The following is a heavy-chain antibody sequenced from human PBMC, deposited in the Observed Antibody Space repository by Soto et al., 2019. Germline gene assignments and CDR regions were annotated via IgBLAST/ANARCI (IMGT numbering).Heavy chain of an antibody. CDR1: GFSFDDYG. Sequence: EVQLVESGGGVVRPGGSLRLSCAASGFSFDDYGMSWVRQVPGKGLEWVSAINWNGGRTGYADFVKGRFTISRDNAKNSLYLQMNRLRAEDTALYNCARDSSISLFGVVISWGQGTLVTVSS. V-gene: IGHV3-20*01. CDR3: ARDSSISLFGVVIS. CDR2: INWNGGRT. J-gene: IGHJ5*02. D-gene: IGHD3-3*01.